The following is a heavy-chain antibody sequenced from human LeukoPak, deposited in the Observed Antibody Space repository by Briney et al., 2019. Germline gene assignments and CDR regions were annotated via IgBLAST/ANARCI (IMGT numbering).Heavy chain of an antibody. Sequence: SETLSLICTVSGGSISSYYWSWIRQPPGKGLEWIGYIYYSGSTNYNPSLKSRVTISVDTSKNQFSLKLSSVTAADTAVYYCARALYYYDSSGYNWEAFDIWGQGTMVTVSS. CDR3: ARALYYYDSSGYNWEAFDI. D-gene: IGHD3-22*01. CDR2: IYYSGST. CDR1: GGSISSYY. V-gene: IGHV4-59*01. J-gene: IGHJ3*02.